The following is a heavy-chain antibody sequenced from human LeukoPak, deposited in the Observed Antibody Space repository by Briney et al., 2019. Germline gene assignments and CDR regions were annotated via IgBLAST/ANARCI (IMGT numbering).Heavy chain of an antibody. Sequence: SETLSLTCTVSGGSTSSSSYYWGWIRQPPGKGLEWIGSIYYSGSTYYNPSLKSRVTISVDTSKNQFSLKLSSVTAADTAVYYCARRGRYGYYFDYWGQGTLVTVSS. J-gene: IGHJ4*02. D-gene: IGHD1-26*01. CDR3: ARRGRYGYYFDY. CDR1: GGSTSSSSYY. CDR2: IYYSGST. V-gene: IGHV4-39*01.